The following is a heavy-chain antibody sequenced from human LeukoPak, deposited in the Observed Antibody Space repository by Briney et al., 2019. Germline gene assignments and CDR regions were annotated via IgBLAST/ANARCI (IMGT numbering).Heavy chain of an antibody. V-gene: IGHV3-7*01. J-gene: IGHJ4*02. Sequence: GGSLRLSCIVSGFSFSSNWMSWVRQAPGKGLEWVANIKYDGREKYYVDSVKGRFTISRDNAKNTLYLQMNSLRAEDTAVYYCARVSRGNYYFDYWGPGTLVTVSS. CDR2: IKYDGREK. CDR3: ARVSRGNYYFDY. CDR1: GFSFSSNW.